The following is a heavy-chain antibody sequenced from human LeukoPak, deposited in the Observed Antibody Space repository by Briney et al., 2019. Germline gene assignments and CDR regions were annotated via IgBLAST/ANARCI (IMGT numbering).Heavy chain of an antibody. CDR2: ISGSGDNT. CDR1: GFTFSSYA. CDR3: AKDNRRHYTSGPNPDSLH. J-gene: IGHJ4*02. Sequence: GGSLRLSCEASGFTFSSYAMSWVRQVPGKGLEWVSVISGSGDNTYYADSVKGRFTISRDNSKNMLYLQMNSLRAEDTAFYYCAKDNRRHYTSGPNPDSLHWGQGALVTVSS. D-gene: IGHD6-19*01. V-gene: IGHV3-23*01.